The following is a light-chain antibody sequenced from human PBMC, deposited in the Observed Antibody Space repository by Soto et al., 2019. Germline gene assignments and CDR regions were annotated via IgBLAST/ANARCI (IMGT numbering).Light chain of an antibody. J-gene: IGKJ2*01. Sequence: DIVMTQSPATLSVSRGERATLSCRASRSVETYLAWYQQKPGQAPSLLIYDTSVRPTGVPARFSGGGSGTEFTLTISSLQSEDYALYHCQQYSEWQYTFGQGTRLEIK. CDR3: QQYSEWQYT. CDR1: RSVETY. V-gene: IGKV3-15*01. CDR2: DTS.